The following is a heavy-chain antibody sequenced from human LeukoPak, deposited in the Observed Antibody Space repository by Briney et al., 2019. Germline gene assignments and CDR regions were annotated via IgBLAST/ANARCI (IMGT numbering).Heavy chain of an antibody. CDR2: IYYSGST. J-gene: IGHJ4*02. CDR1: GGSISSYY. CDR3: ARLFWSGYRDYYFDY. Sequence: ETLSLTCTVSGGSISSYYWSWIRQPPGKGLEWIGYIYYSGSTNYNPSLKSRVTISVDTSKNQFSLKLSSVTAADTAVYYCARLFWSGYRDYYFDYWGQGTLVTVSS. V-gene: IGHV4-59*01. D-gene: IGHD3-3*01.